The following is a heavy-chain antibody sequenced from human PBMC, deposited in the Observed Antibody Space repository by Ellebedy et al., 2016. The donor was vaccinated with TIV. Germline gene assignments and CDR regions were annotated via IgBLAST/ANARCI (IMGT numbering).Heavy chain of an antibody. CDR3: ARDSSGWLYSFDY. V-gene: IGHV4-59*01. CDR2: IYYSGST. Sequence: SETLSLXCTVSGGSISSYYWSWIRQPPGKGLEWIGYIYYSGSTNYNPSLKSRVTISVDTSKNQFSLKLSSVTAADTAVYYCARDSSGWLYSFDYWGQGTLVTVSS. CDR1: GGSISSYY. D-gene: IGHD6-19*01. J-gene: IGHJ4*02.